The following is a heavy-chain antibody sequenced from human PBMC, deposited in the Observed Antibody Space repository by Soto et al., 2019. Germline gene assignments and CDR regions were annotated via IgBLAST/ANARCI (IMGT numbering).Heavy chain of an antibody. CDR2: ISYDGSNK. Sequence: ESGGGVVQPGRSLRLSCAASGFTFSSYGMHWVRQAPGKGLEWVAVISYDGSNKYYADSVKGRFTISRDNSKNTLYLQMNSLRAEDTAVYYCAKDRGVHYYFDYWGQGTLVTVSS. V-gene: IGHV3-30*18. CDR1: GFTFSSYG. CDR3: AKDRGVHYYFDY. J-gene: IGHJ4*02.